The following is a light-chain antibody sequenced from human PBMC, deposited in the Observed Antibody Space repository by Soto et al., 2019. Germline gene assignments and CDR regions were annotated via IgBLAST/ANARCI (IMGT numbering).Light chain of an antibody. CDR3: QQYGSSLIT. CDR1: QSIGSSY. CDR2: GAS. Sequence: EIVLTQSPGTLSLSPGERATLSCRASQSIGSSYLAWYQQKPGQAPRLLIDGASNRATGIPDRFSGSGSGTDFTLTISRLESEDFAVYYCQQYGSSLITFGQGTRLEIK. J-gene: IGKJ5*01. V-gene: IGKV3-20*01.